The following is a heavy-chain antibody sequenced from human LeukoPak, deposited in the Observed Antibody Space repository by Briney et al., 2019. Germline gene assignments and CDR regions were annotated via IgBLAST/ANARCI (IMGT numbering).Heavy chain of an antibody. J-gene: IGHJ4*02. Sequence: SETLSLTCTVSGGSISSGDYYWSWIRQPPGKGLEWIGYIYYSGSTYHNPSLKSRVTISVDTSKNQFSLKLSSVTAADTAVYYCASQYYYDSSGFDYWGQGTLVTVSS. CDR1: GGSISSGDYY. CDR2: IYYSGST. CDR3: ASQYYYDSSGFDY. D-gene: IGHD3-22*01. V-gene: IGHV4-30-4*01.